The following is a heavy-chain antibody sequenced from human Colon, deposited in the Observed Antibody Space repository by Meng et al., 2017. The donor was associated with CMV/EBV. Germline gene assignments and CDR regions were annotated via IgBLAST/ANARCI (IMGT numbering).Heavy chain of an antibody. Sequence: QVGPGLVKPSETPSLTCTGDSFINMSYYWGWIRQPAGKALEYIGRVYANGNTKYNPSLTSRVTISLDTSKKQISLKLTSVTAADTAVYYCVGPHHYFDYWGQGTLVTVSS. CDR1: DSFINMSYY. J-gene: IGHJ4*02. CDR3: VGPHHYFDY. V-gene: IGHV4-61*02. CDR2: VYANGNT.